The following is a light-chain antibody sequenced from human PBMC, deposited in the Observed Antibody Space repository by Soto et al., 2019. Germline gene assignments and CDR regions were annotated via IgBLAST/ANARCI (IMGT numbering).Light chain of an antibody. CDR1: SSDIGYYNL. Sequence: QSALTQPASVSGSPGQSITISCTGTSSDIGYYNLVSWYQHHPGKAPKLMIYEGSKRPSGVSNRFSGSKSGNTATLTISGLQADDEADYHCSSYAGNSIVLFGGGTKVTVL. J-gene: IGLJ3*02. CDR3: SSYAGNSIVL. CDR2: EGS. V-gene: IGLV2-23*01.